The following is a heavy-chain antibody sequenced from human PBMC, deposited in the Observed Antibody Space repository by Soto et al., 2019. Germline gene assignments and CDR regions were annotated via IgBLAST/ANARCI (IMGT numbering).Heavy chain of an antibody. V-gene: IGHV4-30-4*01. D-gene: IGHD6-6*01. Sequence: QVQLQESGPGLVQPSQTLSLTCTVSGDSISSGDYYWSWVRQSPGKGLEWIGCIYYSGTSYYNPSRATXLXMXXDTSKNQVSLGLSSGTAAGSAMDFCASDFERYRSSPGRLEYWGQGTLVTVSS. J-gene: IGHJ4*02. CDR3: ASDFERYRSSPGRLEY. CDR1: GDSISSGDYY. CDR2: IYYSGTS.